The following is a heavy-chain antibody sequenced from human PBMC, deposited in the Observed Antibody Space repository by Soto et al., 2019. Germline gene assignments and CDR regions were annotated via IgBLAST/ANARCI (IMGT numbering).Heavy chain of an antibody. CDR2: VNTDETRT. CDR3: ARVLNGQWYFDY. CDR1: GFTFSSYW. D-gene: IGHD6-19*01. Sequence: VQLVESGGGLVQPGGSLRLSCGASGFTFSSYWMHWVHQTPGKGLVWVARVNTDETRTSYADSVKGRFTVSRDNAKNTLYLQMNSLRAEDTAVYYCARVLNGQWYFDYWGQGTQVTVSS. J-gene: IGHJ4*02. V-gene: IGHV3-74*01.